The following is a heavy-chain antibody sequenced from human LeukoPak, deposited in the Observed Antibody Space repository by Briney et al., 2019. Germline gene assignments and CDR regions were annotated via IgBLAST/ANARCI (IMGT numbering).Heavy chain of an antibody. J-gene: IGHJ4*02. D-gene: IGHD3-22*01. CDR1: GLTFSSYS. V-gene: IGHV3-21*01. Sequence: GGSLRLSCAASGLTFSSYSMNWVRQAPGKGLEWVSSISSSSNYIYYADSVKGRFTISRDNAKNSLFLQMDSLRAEDTAVYYCARASSGYQGDYWGQGTLVTVSS. CDR3: ARASSGYQGDY. CDR2: ISSSSNYI.